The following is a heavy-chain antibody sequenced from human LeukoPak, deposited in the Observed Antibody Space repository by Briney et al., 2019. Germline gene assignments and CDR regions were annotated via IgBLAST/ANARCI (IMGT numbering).Heavy chain of an antibody. CDR2: IIPIFGTA. J-gene: IGHJ5*02. CDR3: ARDSGEYPAGAWFDP. D-gene: IGHD4-17*01. Sequence: SVKVSCKASGGTFSSYAISWVRQAPGQGLEWMGGIIPIFGTANYAQKFQGRVTITADEPTSTAYMELSSLRSEDTAVYYCARDSGEYPAGAWFDPWGQGTLVTVSS. CDR1: GGTFSSYA. V-gene: IGHV1-69*13.